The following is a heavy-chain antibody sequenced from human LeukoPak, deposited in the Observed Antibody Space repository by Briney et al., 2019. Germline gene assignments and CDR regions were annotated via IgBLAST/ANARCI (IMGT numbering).Heavy chain of an antibody. J-gene: IGHJ5*02. CDR3: ASGQGTATYCSSTSCYWAFDP. V-gene: IGHV1-69*05. CDR2: IIPIFATA. D-gene: IGHD2-2*01. Sequence: WVKVSCKASGCTFSSYAISWVRQAPGQGLEWRGGIIPIFATANYAQKLQGRVTITTDESTSTAYMELSSLSAEDTAVYYCASGQGTATYCSSTSCYWAFDPWGQGTLVTVSS. CDR1: GCTFSSYA.